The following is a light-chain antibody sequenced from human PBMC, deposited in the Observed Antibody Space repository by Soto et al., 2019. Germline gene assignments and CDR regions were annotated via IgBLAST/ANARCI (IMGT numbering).Light chain of an antibody. CDR3: SSYAGSSTYV. J-gene: IGLJ1*01. CDR1: ISDVGGYNY. Sequence: QSVLTQPPSASGSPGQSVTISCTGTISDVGGYNYVAWYQQHPGKAPKLMIYEVNKRPSGVPDRFSGSKSGSTASLTVSGLQAEDEADDYCSSYAGSSTYVFGTGTKLTVL. CDR2: EVN. V-gene: IGLV2-8*01.